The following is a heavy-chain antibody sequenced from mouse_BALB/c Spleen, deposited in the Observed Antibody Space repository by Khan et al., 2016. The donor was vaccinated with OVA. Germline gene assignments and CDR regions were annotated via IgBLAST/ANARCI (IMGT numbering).Heavy chain of an antibody. CDR1: GYTLTSYY. D-gene: IGHD1-1*01. Sequence: QVQLQQSGPELVRPGASMKMSCKASGYTLTSYYIHWVKQRPGQGLEWIGWIYPVDGSTKYNEKFKGKSTLTADRSSSTAYMLLSSLTSEDFAIYFCARGYYGYLDYWGQGTTLTVSS. CDR3: ARGYYGYLDY. V-gene: IGHV1S56*01. CDR2: IYPVDGST. J-gene: IGHJ2*01.